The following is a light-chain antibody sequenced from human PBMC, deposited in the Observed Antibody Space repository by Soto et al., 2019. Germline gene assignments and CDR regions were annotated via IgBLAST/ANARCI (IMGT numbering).Light chain of an antibody. CDR2: KAS. CDR3: QLYASQPHP. J-gene: IGKJ1*01. Sequence: NMTQSLATVSVTLRDRVTITCRASQTISNWLAWYQQKPGKAPKLLIYKASTLESAVPSRFSGSGSGTEFTLTICCLQPEDFTRDCSQLYASQPHPFGEGTKVDIK. CDR1: QTISNW. V-gene: IGKV1-5*03.